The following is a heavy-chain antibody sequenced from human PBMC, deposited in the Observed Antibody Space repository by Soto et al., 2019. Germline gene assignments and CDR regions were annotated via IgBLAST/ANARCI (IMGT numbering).Heavy chain of an antibody. CDR2: ISYDGSNK. J-gene: IGHJ4*02. CDR3: AKRRGRSGNYGSQYFDY. V-gene: IGHV3-30*18. CDR1: GFTFSSYG. Sequence: PGGSLRLSCAASGFTFSSYGRHWVRQAPGKGLEWVAVISYDGSNKYYADSVKGRFTISRDNSKNTLYLQMNSLRAEDTAVYYCAKRRGRSGNYGSQYFDYWGQGTLVTVSS. D-gene: IGHD1-26*01.